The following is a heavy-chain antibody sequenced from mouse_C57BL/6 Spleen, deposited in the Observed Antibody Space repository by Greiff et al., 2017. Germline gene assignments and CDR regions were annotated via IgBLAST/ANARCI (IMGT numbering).Heavy chain of an antibody. V-gene: IGHV5-17*01. CDR1: GFTFSDYG. J-gene: IGHJ2*01. CDR2: ISSGSSTI. D-gene: IGHD3-3*01. CDR3: ARDGDGYYFDY. Sequence: DVKLVESGGGLVKPGGSLKLSCAASGFTFSDYGMHWVRQAPEKGLEWVAYISSGSSTIYYADTVKGRFTISRDNAKNTLFLQMTSLRSEDTAMYYCARDGDGYYFDYWGQGTTLTVSS.